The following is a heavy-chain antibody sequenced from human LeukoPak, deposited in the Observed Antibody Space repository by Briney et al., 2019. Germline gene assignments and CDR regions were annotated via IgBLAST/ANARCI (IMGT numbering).Heavy chain of an antibody. D-gene: IGHD3-10*01. CDR1: GGSISSYY. J-gene: IGHJ4*02. V-gene: IGHV4-59*08. CDR3: ARRGWFGESSLYYFDY. CDR2: IYYSGCT. Sequence: SETLSLTCTVSGGSISSYYWSWIRQPPGKGLEWIGYIYYSGCTNYNPSLKSRVTISVDTSKNQFSLKLSSVTAADTAVYYCARRGWFGESSLYYFDYWGQGTLVTVSS.